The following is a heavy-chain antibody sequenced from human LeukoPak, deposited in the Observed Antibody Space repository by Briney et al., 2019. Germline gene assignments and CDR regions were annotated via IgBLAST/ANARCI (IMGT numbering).Heavy chain of an antibody. V-gene: IGHV1-69*13. J-gene: IGHJ6*02. CDR3: ARDSSQLSYGMDV. CDR2: IIPIFGTA. CDR1: GGTFSSYA. D-gene: IGHD6-6*01. Sequence: GASVKVSCKASGGTFSSYAISWVRQAPGRGLEWMGGIIPIFGTANYAQKFQGRVTITADESTSTAYMELSSLRSEDTAVYYCARDSSQLSYGMDVWGQGTTVTVSS.